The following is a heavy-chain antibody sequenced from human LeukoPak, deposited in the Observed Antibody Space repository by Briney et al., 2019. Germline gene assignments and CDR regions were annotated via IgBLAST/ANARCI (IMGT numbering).Heavy chain of an antibody. J-gene: IGHJ4*02. Sequence: ASVKVSCKASGYTFTSYYMHWVRQAPGQGLEWMGIISPSGGSTRYAQKFQGRVTMTRDTSTSTVYMELSSLRSEDTAVYYCARGEWELRVDYWGQGTLVTVSS. CDR3: ARGEWELRVDY. V-gene: IGHV1-46*01. D-gene: IGHD1-26*01. CDR2: ISPSGGST. CDR1: GYTFTSYY.